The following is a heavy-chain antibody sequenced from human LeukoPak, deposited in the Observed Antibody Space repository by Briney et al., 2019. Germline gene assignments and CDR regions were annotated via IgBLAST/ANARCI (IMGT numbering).Heavy chain of an antibody. D-gene: IGHD5-18*01. J-gene: IGHJ3*01. Sequence: ASVKVSCKLSGYTLAELSIHWVRQVPGKGLEWMGGFDPEDGDTFFAQKFQGRVTMTEDTSTDTAYMELSSLRYEDTAVYYCATQDVDPTMGTGGYSDAFDVWGRGHWSPSLQ. CDR1: GYTLAELS. CDR2: FDPEDGDT. CDR3: ATQDVDPTMGTGGYSDAFDV. V-gene: IGHV1-24*01.